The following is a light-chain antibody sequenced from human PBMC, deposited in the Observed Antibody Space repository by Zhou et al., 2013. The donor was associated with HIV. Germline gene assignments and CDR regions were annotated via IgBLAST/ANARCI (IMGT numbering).Light chain of an antibody. CDR3: QQRSNWPIT. CDR1: QSVSSY. V-gene: IGKV3-11*01. Sequence: EIVLTQSPGTLSLSPGERATLSCRASQSVSSYLAWYQQKPGQAPRLLMYDASKRATGIPVRFSGSGSGTDFTLTISSLEPEDFAVYYCQQRSNWPITFGQGTRLEIK. CDR2: DAS. J-gene: IGKJ5*01.